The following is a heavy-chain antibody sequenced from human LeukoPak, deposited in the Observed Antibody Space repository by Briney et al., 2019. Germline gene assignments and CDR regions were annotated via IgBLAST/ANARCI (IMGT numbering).Heavy chain of an antibody. J-gene: IGHJ4*02. D-gene: IGHD3-22*01. CDR2: ISSSSTI. CDR1: GFTFSSYS. Sequence: PGGSLRLSCAASGFTFSSYSMNWVRQAPGMGLEWVSYISSSSTIYYADSVKGRFTISRDNAKNSLYLQMNSLRDEDTAVYYCARDLRYDSSGYPDYWGQGTLVTVSS. CDR3: ARDLRYDSSGYPDY. V-gene: IGHV3-48*02.